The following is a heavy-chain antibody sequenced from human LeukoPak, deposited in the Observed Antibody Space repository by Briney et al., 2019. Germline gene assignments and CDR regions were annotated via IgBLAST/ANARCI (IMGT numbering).Heavy chain of an antibody. CDR2: TRNKANSYTT. D-gene: IGHD2-8*01. V-gene: IGHV3-72*01. CDR3: AGSPGGVFKI. Sequence: GGSLRLSCAASGFTFSDHYMDWVRQAPGKGLEWVGRTRNKANSYTTEYAASVKGRFTISRDDSKNSLYLQMNSLKTEDTAVYSVAGSPGGVFKIGGQGKMVTV. J-gene: IGHJ3*02. CDR1: GFTFSDHY.